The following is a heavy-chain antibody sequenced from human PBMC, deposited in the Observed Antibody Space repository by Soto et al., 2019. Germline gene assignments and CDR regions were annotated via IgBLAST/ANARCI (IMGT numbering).Heavy chain of an antibody. V-gene: IGHV1-69*13. Sequence: ASVKVSCKASGGTFSSYAISWVRQAPGQGLEWMGGIIPIFGTANYAQKIQGRVTITADESTSTAYMELSSLRSEDTAVYYCARAGGSYTGDAFDIWGQGTMVTVSS. D-gene: IGHD1-26*01. J-gene: IGHJ3*02. CDR3: ARAGGSYTGDAFDI. CDR1: GGTFSSYA. CDR2: IIPIFGTA.